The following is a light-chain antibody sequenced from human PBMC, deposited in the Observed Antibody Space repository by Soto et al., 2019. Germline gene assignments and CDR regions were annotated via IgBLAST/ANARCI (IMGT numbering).Light chain of an antibody. Sequence: IVLTQCPATLSVSPGERATLACRASQRFXINLACYQPKPGQAPRLRXDPASTSASGSPASLSGSGSATEFTPPISSLQSEHSDGYYLHQYNSRTLTFGGGTKVDIK. CDR2: PAS. CDR3: HQYNSRTLT. CDR1: QRFXIN. J-gene: IGKJ4*01. V-gene: IGKV3-15*01.